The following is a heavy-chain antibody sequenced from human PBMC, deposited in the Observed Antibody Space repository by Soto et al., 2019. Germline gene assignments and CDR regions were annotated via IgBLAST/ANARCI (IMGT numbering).Heavy chain of an antibody. J-gene: IGHJ4*02. CDR3: TKDTSSGWDLDY. Sequence: EVQLVESGGGLVKPGGSLRLSCAASGFTFSNAWMNWVRQAPGKGLEWVGRIKSKTDGGTTDYAAPVKGRFTISRDDSKNTLYLQMNSMKTEETAVYYCTKDTSSGWDLDYWGQGTLVTVSS. CDR1: GFTFSNAW. V-gene: IGHV3-15*07. CDR2: IKSKTDGGTT. D-gene: IGHD6-19*01.